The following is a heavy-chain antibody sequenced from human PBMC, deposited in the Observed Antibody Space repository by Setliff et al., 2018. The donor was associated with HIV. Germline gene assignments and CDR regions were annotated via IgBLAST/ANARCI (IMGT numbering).Heavy chain of an antibody. CDR2: IVPILNTG. Sequence: SVKVSCKASGGTFRSHEISWVRQAPGQGLEWMGGIVPILNTGNYAPKFQGRVMITADESTTTAYMELSSLRSEDTAVYYCARIPNHSSGFDYWGQGTPVTVSS. V-gene: IGHV1-69*13. D-gene: IGHD3-22*01. J-gene: IGHJ4*02. CDR1: GGTFRSHE. CDR3: ARIPNHSSGFDY.